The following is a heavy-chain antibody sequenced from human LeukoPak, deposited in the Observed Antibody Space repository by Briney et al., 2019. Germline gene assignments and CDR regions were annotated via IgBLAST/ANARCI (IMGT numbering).Heavy chain of an antibody. D-gene: IGHD3-3*01. J-gene: IGHJ6*03. Sequence: ASVKVSCKASGYTFTSYGISWVRQAPGQGLEWMGWISAYNGNTNYAQKLQGRVTMTTDTSTSTAYMELRSLRSDDTAVYYCVREGYYDFWSGSPYYMDVWGKGTTVTVSS. CDR1: GYTFTSYG. CDR2: ISAYNGNT. V-gene: IGHV1-18*01. CDR3: VREGYYDFWSGSPYYMDV.